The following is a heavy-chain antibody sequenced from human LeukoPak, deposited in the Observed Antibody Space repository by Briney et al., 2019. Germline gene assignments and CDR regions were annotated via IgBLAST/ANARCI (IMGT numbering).Heavy chain of an antibody. V-gene: IGHV4-61*02. CDR2: IYSSGST. J-gene: IGHJ1*01. D-gene: IGHD2-2*01. CDR3: AGALSSPPYFQH. CDR1: GGSISSGSYY. Sequence: PSETLSLTCTDSGGSISSGSYYWTWIRQPAGKGLEWIGRIYSSGSTNYNPSLKSRVTISEDTSKNQFSLKLSSVTAADTAVYYCAGALSSPPYFQHWGQGTLVTVSS.